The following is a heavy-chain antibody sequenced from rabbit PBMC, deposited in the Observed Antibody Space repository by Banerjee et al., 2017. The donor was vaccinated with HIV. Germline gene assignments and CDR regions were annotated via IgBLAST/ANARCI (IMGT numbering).Heavy chain of an antibody. D-gene: IGHD1-1*01. CDR2: IYTGTSST. J-gene: IGHJ4*01. V-gene: IGHV1S45*01. Sequence: QEQLEESGGDLVKPEGSLTLTCKASGFDLSSSYYMCWVRQAPGKGLEWIGCIYTGTSSTHYASWAKGRFTISKTSSTTVTLQMTSLTAADTATYFCARSGSGDYRRVNLWGPGTLVTVS. CDR3: ARSGSGDYRRVNL. CDR1: GFDLSSSYY.